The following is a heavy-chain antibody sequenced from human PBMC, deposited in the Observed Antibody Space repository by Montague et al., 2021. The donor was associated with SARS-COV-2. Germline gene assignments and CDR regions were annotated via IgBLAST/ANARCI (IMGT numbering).Heavy chain of an antibody. Sequence: CAISGDSVSSNSAAWNWIRQSPSRGLEWLGRTYYRSKWYNDYAVSVKSRITINPDTSKNQFSLQLNSVTPEDTAVYYCARGLWFEELLKRYFYYGMDVWGQGTTVTVSS. D-gene: IGHD3-10*01. CDR3: ARGLWFEELLKRYFYYGMDV. CDR1: GDSVSSNSAA. CDR2: TYYRSKWYN. J-gene: IGHJ6*02. V-gene: IGHV6-1*01.